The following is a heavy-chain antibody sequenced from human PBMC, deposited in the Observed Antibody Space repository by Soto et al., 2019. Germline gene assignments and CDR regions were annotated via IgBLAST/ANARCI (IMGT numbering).Heavy chain of an antibody. CDR3: ARDCSSGGSCYYDAFDI. J-gene: IGHJ3*02. D-gene: IGHD2-15*01. Sequence: PGGSLRLSCAASGFTFSDYYMSWIRQAPGKGLEWVSYISSSGSTIYYADSVKGRFTISRDNAKNSLYLQMNSLRAEDTAVYYCARDCSSGGSCYYDAFDIWGQGTMVTVSS. V-gene: IGHV3-11*01. CDR2: ISSSGSTI. CDR1: GFTFSDYY.